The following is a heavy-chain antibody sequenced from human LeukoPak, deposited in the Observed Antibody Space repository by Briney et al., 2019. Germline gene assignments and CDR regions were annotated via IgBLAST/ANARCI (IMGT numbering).Heavy chain of an antibody. Sequence: ASVKVSCKASGYTFTSYGISWVRQAPGQGLEWMGWISAYNGNTNYAQKLQGRVTMTTDTSTSTAYMELRSLRSDDTAVYYCARAARAAAVYPSFDYWGQGTLVTVSS. CDR3: ARAARAAAVYPSFDY. CDR2: ISAYNGNT. CDR1: GYTFTSYG. D-gene: IGHD6-13*01. J-gene: IGHJ4*02. V-gene: IGHV1-18*01.